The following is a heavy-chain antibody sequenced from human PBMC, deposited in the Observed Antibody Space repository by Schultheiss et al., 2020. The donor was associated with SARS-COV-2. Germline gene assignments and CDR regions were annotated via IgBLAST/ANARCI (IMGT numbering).Heavy chain of an antibody. D-gene: IGHD3-16*02. CDR2: ISAYNGNT. J-gene: IGHJ4*02. Sequence: ASVKVSCKASGYTFTSYGISWVRQAPGQGLEWMGWISAYNGNTNYAQKLQGRVTMTEDTSTDTAYMELNSLRSEDTAVYYCATADVVPYYFEYWGQGTLVTVSS. CDR1: GYTFTSYG. CDR3: ATADVVPYYFEY. V-gene: IGHV1-18*01.